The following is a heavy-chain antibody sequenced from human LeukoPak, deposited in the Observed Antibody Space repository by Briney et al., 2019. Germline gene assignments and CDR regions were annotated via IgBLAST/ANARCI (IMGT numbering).Heavy chain of an antibody. D-gene: IGHD6-19*01. V-gene: IGHV3-30*02. CDR1: GFTFSNYG. CDR3: AKDGEWLALYYYHYMDV. Sequence: GGSLRLSCAASGFTFSNYGMHWVRQAPGKGLEWVALIRFDGSNKYYADSVKGRFTISRDSSKNTLYLQMNSLRSEDTAVYYCAKDGEWLALYYYHYMDVWGKGTTVTISS. CDR2: IRFDGSNK. J-gene: IGHJ6*03.